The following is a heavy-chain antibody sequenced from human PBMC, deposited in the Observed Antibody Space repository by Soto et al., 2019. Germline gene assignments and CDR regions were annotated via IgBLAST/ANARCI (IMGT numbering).Heavy chain of an antibody. CDR1: GFTFSSYV. V-gene: IGHV3-23*01. CDR3: ARAVRGLGYCTNGVCSQCRDAMDV. Sequence: EVQLLESGGGLVQPGGSPRLSCAASGFTFSSYVMSWVRQAPGKGLEWVSAISGSGGSTYYADSVKGRFTISRDNSKNMLYLQMNSLEAEDTAIYYCARAVRGLGYCTNGVCSQCRDAMDVWGQGTTVTVSS. J-gene: IGHJ6*02. CDR2: ISGSGGST. D-gene: IGHD2-8*01.